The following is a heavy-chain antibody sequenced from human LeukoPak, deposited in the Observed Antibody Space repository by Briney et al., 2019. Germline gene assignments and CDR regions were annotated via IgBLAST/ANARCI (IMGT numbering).Heavy chain of an antibody. V-gene: IGHV4-34*01. Sequence: SETLSLTCAVYDGSFSGYYWSWIRQPPGKGLEWIGEIKHSGSTNYNPSLKSRVTISVDTSKNQFSLKLSSVTAADTAVYYCARGKIWTTMVRGDAHFDYWGQGTLVTVSS. CDR2: IKHSGST. J-gene: IGHJ4*02. CDR3: ARGKIWTTMVRGDAHFDY. CDR1: DGSFSGYY. D-gene: IGHD3-10*01.